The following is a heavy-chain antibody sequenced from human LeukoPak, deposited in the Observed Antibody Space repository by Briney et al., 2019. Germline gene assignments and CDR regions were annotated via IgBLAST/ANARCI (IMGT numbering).Heavy chain of an antibody. CDR1: A. J-gene: IGHJ4*02. CDR3: ARDPSSGYQLLPFDY. Sequence: AMHXVRXXPXXGLEWVAVISYDGSNKYYADSVKGRFTISRDNSKNTLYLQMNSLRAEDTAVYYCARDPSSGYQLLPFDYWGQGTLVTVSS. CDR2: ISYDGSNK. D-gene: IGHD2-2*01. V-gene: IGHV3-30*04.